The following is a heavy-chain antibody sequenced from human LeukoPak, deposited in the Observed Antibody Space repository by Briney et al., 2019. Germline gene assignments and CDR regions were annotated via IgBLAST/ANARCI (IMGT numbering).Heavy chain of an antibody. CDR2: IYSGGST. V-gene: IGHV3-66*01. CDR3: ARLYYYYGMDV. CDR1: GFTVSSNY. J-gene: IGHJ6*02. Sequence: GGSLRLSCAASGFTVSSNYMSWVRQAPGKGLEWVSVIYSGGSTYYADSVKGRFTISRDNSKNTLCLQMNSLRAEDTAVYYCARLYYYYGMDVWGQGTTVTVSS.